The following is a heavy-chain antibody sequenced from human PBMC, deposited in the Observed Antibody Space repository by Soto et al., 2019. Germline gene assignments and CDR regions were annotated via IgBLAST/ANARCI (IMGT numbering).Heavy chain of an antibody. V-gene: IGHV3-30*04. Sequence: QVQLVESGGGMAQAGTSLRLSCTGSGFTFNSVSQHWVRKGPDKGLEWVAVVSFDGKVTYYADSVKGRFTVSRDISKNTIYLQANSLRPEDTAVYYCAREPYGDSQYFDYWGQGTPVTVSS. J-gene: IGHJ4*02. CDR1: GFTFNSVS. CDR3: AREPYGDSQYFDY. CDR2: VSFDGKVT. D-gene: IGHD2-21*02.